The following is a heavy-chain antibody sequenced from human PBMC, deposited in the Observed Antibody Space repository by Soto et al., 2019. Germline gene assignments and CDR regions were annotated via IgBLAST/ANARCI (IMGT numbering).Heavy chain of an antibody. CDR3: ARAYDILTGYSADYYYGMDV. D-gene: IGHD3-9*01. V-gene: IGHV3-21*01. CDR2: ISSSSSYI. J-gene: IGHJ6*02. CDR1: GFTFSSYS. Sequence: SGGSLRLSCAASGFTFSSYSMNWVRQAPGKGLEWVSSISSSSSYIYYADSVKGRFTISRDNAKNSLYLQMNSLRAEDTAVYYCARAYDILTGYSADYYYGMDVWGQGTTVTVSS.